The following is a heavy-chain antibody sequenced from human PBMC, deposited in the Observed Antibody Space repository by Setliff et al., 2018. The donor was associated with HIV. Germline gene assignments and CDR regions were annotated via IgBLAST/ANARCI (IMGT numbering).Heavy chain of an antibody. V-gene: IGHV4-34*01. CDR1: GGSFSDYS. CDR2: IDHSGRT. CDR3: ARDQRLPGVQPPYWYFDL. Sequence: SETLSLTCAVYGGSFSDYSWNWIRQPPGKGLEWIGEIDHSGRTTYNSSLRSRVTMSVDASKNHVSLRFTSMTAADTGVYYCARDQRLPGVQPPYWYFDLWGRGTMVTVSS. D-gene: IGHD6-25*01. J-gene: IGHJ2*01.